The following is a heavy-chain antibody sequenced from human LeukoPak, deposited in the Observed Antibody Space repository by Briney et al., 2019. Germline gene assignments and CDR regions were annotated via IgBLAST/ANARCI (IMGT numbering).Heavy chain of an antibody. CDR1: GFTFTNYA. V-gene: IGHV3-23*01. D-gene: IGHD3-16*01. CDR3: VRHDSFIPF. Sequence: GGSLRLSCAASGFTFTNYAMTWVRQAPGKGLEWVSSISDTYAVTYYTDSVKGRCTISGDNSKKTVYLQLNNLRAEDTAVYFCVRHDSFIPFWGQGTLVTVSS. J-gene: IGHJ4*02. CDR2: ISDTYAVT.